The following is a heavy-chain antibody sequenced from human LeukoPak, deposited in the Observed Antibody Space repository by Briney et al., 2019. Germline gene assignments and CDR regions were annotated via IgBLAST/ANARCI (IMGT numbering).Heavy chain of an antibody. V-gene: IGHV3-21*01. CDR1: GFTCSSYS. CDR3: ARVEGDYMDV. D-gene: IGHD3-16*01. J-gene: IGHJ6*03. Sequence: PGGSLRLSCAASGFTCSSYSMNWVRQAPGKGLEWVSSISSSSSYIYYADSVKGRFTISRDNAKNSLYLRMNSLRAEDTAVYYCARVEGDYMDVWGKGTTVTISS. CDR2: ISSSSSYI.